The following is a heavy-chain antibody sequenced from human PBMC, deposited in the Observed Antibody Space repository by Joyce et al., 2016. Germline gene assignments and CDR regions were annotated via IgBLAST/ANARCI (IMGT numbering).Heavy chain of an antibody. CDR3: ARERRLGGISLYVDY. CDR2: ISGSGGDT. D-gene: IGHD3-16*01. CDR1: GFSFSSYT. Sequence: EVELLESGGGLIQPGGSLGLSCLSSGFSFSSYTIIWVRRAPGKGLEWISAISGSGGDTYYGSSVRGRFTISRDNSKNIVYLQMNGLRAEDTAIYYCARERRLGGISLYVDYWGQGTLVTVSS. J-gene: IGHJ4*02. V-gene: IGHV3-23*01.